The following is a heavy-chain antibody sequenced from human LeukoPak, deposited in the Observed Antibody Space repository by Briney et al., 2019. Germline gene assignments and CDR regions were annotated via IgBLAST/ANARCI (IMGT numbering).Heavy chain of an antibody. Sequence: GRSLRLSCAASGFTFSSYGMHWVRPAPGKGLEGVAVISYDGSNKYYADSVKGRFTISRDNSKNTLYLQMNSLRAEDTAVYYCANTEDLGYSGYDSYAFDIWGQGTMVTVSS. CDR1: GFTFSSYG. J-gene: IGHJ3*02. CDR2: ISYDGSNK. CDR3: ANTEDLGYSGYDSYAFDI. D-gene: IGHD5-12*01. V-gene: IGHV3-30*18.